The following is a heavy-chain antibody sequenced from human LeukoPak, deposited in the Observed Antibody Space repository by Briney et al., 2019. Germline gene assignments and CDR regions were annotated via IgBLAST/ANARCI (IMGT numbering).Heavy chain of an antibody. V-gene: IGHV4-39*07. J-gene: IGHJ4*02. Sequence: SETLSLTCTVSGGSISSSSYYWGWIRQPPGKGLEWIGSIYYRGSTYYNPSLRSRITLSLDTSKSQFSLSLSSVTAADTAVYYCARTGDSSGYYRNAIDYWGQGTLVTASS. CDR1: GGSISSSSYY. CDR3: ARTGDSSGYYRNAIDY. CDR2: IYYRGST. D-gene: IGHD3-22*01.